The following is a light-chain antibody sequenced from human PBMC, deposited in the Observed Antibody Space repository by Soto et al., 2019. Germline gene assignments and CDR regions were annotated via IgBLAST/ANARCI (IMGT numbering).Light chain of an antibody. J-gene: IGLJ1*01. CDR1: SSDVGGYNY. Sequence: QSALTPPASVSGSPALSITISCTGTSSDVGGYNYVSWYQQHPGKAPKLMIYDVSNRPSGVSNRFSGSKSGNTASLTISGLQAEDEADYYCSSYTSRSNYVFGTGTKVTVL. V-gene: IGLV2-14*01. CDR2: DVS. CDR3: SSYTSRSNYV.